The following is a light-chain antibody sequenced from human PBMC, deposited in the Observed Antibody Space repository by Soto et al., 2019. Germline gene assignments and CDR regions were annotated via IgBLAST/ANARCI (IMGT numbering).Light chain of an antibody. CDR2: GAS. J-gene: IGKJ1*01. CDR3: QQYDNWWT. Sequence: EIVMTQSPATLSVSPGERATLSCRASQSVSSNLAWYQKKPGQAPRLLIYGASTRATGIPARFSGSGSGTEFTLTISSLQSEDFEVYYCQQYDNWWTFGQGTRGKSN. CDR1: QSVSSN. V-gene: IGKV3-15*01.